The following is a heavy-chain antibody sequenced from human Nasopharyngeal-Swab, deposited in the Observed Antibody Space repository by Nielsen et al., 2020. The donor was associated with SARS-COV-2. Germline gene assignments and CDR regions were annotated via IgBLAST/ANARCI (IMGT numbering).Heavy chain of an antibody. Sequence: SETLSLTCTVSGGSISSYYWSWIRQPPGKGLEWIGYIYYSGSTNYNPSLNSRVTISVDTSKNQFSLKLSSVTAADTAVYYCARHVSTTIFGVVIISYFDYWGQGTLVTVSS. D-gene: IGHD3-3*01. CDR3: ARHVSTTIFGVVIISYFDY. CDR1: GGSISSYY. J-gene: IGHJ4*02. V-gene: IGHV4-59*08. CDR2: IYYSGST.